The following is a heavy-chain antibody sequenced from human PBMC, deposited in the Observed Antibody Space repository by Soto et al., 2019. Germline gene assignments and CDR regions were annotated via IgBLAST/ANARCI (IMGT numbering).Heavy chain of an antibody. J-gene: IGHJ5*02. Sequence: QVQLVQSGAEVKKPGASVKVSCKASGYTFSSYGISWVRQAPGQGLEWMGWISPYNENPNNAEKFQGRVTMTTDTSTSTAYLELRSLRSDDTAVYYCARDEAHPLITIFGVTGHWFDLWGQGTLVTVSS. D-gene: IGHD3-3*01. CDR3: ARDEAHPLITIFGVTGHWFDL. CDR2: ISPYNENP. V-gene: IGHV1-18*01. CDR1: GYTFSSYG.